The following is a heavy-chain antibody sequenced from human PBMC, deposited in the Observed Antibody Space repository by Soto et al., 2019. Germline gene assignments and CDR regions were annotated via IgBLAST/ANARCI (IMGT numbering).Heavy chain of an antibody. Sequence: QVQLQQWGAGLLKPSETLSLTCAVYGGSFSGYYWSWIRQPQGKGLEWIGEINHSGSTNYNPSLNSRVPISVDTSTNQFSLKLSSVTAADPAGYYCARGEYSIASHFDYWGQVTLGTGSS. CDR2: INHSGST. J-gene: IGHJ4*02. CDR3: ARGEYSIASHFDY. D-gene: IGHD6-6*01. CDR1: GGSFSGYY. V-gene: IGHV4-34*01.